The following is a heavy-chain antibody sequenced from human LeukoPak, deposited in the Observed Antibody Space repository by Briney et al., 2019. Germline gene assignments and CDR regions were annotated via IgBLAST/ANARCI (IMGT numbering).Heavy chain of an antibody. J-gene: IGHJ4*02. V-gene: IGHV3-30*03. D-gene: IGHD3/OR15-3a*01. CDR2: ISYDGSNK. Sequence: GGSLRLSCAASGFTFSSYGMHWVRQAPGKGLEWVAVISYDGSNKYYADSVKGRFTIPRDNSKNTLYLQMNSLRAEDTAVYYCATSPWAGFDYWGQGTLVTVSS. CDR1: GFTFSSYG. CDR3: ATSPWAGFDY.